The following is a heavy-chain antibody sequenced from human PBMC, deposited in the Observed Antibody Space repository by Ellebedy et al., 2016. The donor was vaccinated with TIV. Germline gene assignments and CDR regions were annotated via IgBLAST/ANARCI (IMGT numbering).Heavy chain of an antibody. CDR2: INHSGST. J-gene: IGHJ6*03. V-gene: IGHV4-34*01. CDR3: AREDCSGGSCYYYYMDV. CDR1: GGSFSGYY. Sequence: SETLSLXXAVYGGSFSGYYWSWIRQPPGKGLEWIGEINHSGSTNYNPSLKSRVTISVDTSKNQFSLKLSSVTAADTAVYYCAREDCSGGSCYYYYMDVWGKGTTVTVSS. D-gene: IGHD2-15*01.